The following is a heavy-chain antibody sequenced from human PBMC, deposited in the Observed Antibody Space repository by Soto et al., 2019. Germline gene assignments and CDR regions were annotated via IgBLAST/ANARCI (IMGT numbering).Heavy chain of an antibody. V-gene: IGHV4-34*01. CDR2: ISHSGST. Sequence: SETLSLTCAVYGGSFSGYYCSWVRQPPGKGLDWIGEISHSGSTKYNSSLESRVTISVDTYKNQLFLKLSSVTAADTAVYYCVRALAAVQEWGQGTPVTVSS. CDR3: VRALAAVQE. J-gene: IGHJ4*02. D-gene: IGHD6-13*01. CDR1: GGSFSGYY.